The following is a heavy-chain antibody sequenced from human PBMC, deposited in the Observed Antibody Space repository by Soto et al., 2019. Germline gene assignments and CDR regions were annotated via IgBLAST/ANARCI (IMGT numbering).Heavy chain of an antibody. CDR2: IIPFFGTS. CDR3: ARVGHITNYGMAV. V-gene: IGHV1-69*01. J-gene: IGHJ6*02. D-gene: IGHD1-26*01. Sequence: QVQLVQSGAEVKKPGSSVKVSCGASGGTFSSYPINWVRQAPGQGLEWMGVIIPFFGTSNYAQKFQGRVKITTDAPTSTAYMEAPSLTSEDTAVSYGARVGHITNYGMAVWGQGTTVTVS. CDR1: GGTFSSYP.